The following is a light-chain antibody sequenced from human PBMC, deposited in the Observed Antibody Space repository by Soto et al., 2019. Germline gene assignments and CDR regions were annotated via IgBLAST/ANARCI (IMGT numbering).Light chain of an antibody. Sequence: QSALTQPASVSGSPGQSITISCTGTSSDVGSYYLVSWYQQHPGKAPKLMIYEGSKRPSGVSDRFSGSQSGNTASLTISGLQADDEADYHCCSYAGTTTIFGGGTKLTVL. CDR3: CSYAGTTTI. V-gene: IGLV2-23*01. J-gene: IGLJ2*01. CDR2: EGS. CDR1: SSDVGSYYL.